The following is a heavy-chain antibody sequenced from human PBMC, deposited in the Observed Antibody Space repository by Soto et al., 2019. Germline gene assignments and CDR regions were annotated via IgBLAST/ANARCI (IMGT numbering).Heavy chain of an antibody. CDR1: GYTFTSYG. V-gene: IGHV1-18*01. CDR3: AIYNLYCSSTSCFDY. CDR2: ISAYNGNT. D-gene: IGHD2-2*01. J-gene: IGHJ4*02. Sequence: ASVKVSCKASGYTFTSYGISWVRQAPGQGLEWMGWISAYNGNTNYARKLQGRVTMTTDTSTSTAYMELRSLRSDDTAVYYCAIYNLYCSSTSCFDYWGQGTLVTVSS.